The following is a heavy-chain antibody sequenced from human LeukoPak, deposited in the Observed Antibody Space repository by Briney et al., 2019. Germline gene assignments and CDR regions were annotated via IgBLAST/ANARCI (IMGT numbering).Heavy chain of an antibody. Sequence: PGGSLRLSCAASGFTFSSYAMHWVRQAPGKGLEWVAVISYDGSNKYYADSVKGRFTISRDNSKNTLYLQMNSLRAEDTAVYYCATTPGYYYGSGSYYENWFDPWGQGTLVTVSS. V-gene: IGHV3-30*04. CDR1: GFTFSSYA. J-gene: IGHJ5*02. CDR2: ISYDGSNK. CDR3: ATTPGYYYGSGSYYENWFDP. D-gene: IGHD3-10*01.